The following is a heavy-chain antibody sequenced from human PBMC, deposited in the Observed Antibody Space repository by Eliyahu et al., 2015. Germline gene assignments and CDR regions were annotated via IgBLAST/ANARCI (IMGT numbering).Heavy chain of an antibody. J-gene: IGHJ6*04. CDR3: AKDTSTAGSRGMDV. V-gene: IGHV3-23*01. CDR1: GXSXXDXX. Sequence: EVLLLESGGGLVQPXGSLRLSXAASGXSXXDXXMXWVRQAPGKGLEWVSAVGDTXANTYYADSVKGRFTISRDNFKNTVYLHMDSLRAEDTAVYYCAKDTSTAGSRGMDVWGKGTAVTVSS. CDR2: VGDTXANT. D-gene: IGHD1-1*01.